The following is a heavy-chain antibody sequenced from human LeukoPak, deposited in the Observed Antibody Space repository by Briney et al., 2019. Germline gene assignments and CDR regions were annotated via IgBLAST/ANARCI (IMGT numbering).Heavy chain of an antibody. CDR2: IYYSGST. CDR1: GDSISSYY. Sequence: SETLSLTCTVSGDSISSYYWSWIRQPPGKGLEWIGYIYYSGSTNYNPSLKRRVTISVATSKNQFSLKLSSVTAADTAVYYCARLYYDSSRYPNWFDPWGQGTLVTVSS. V-gene: IGHV4-59*08. J-gene: IGHJ5*02. D-gene: IGHD3-22*01. CDR3: ARLYYDSSRYPNWFDP.